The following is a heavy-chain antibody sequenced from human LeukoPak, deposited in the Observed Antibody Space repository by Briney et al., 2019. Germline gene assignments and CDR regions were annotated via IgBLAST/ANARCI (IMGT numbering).Heavy chain of an antibody. CDR1: GFTFSSYA. J-gene: IGHJ4*02. Sequence: GGSLRLSCAASGFTFSSYAMSWGRQAPGKGLEWGLAISGSGRSTYYADSVKGRFTISRDNSKNTLYLQMNSLRAEDTAVYYCAKDSSSGWYIFDYWGQGTLVTVSS. D-gene: IGHD6-19*01. V-gene: IGHV3-23*01. CDR3: AKDSSSGWYIFDY. CDR2: ISGSGRST.